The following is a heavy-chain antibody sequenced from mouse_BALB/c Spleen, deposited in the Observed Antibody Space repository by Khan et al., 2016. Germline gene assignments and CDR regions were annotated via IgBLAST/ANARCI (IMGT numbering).Heavy chain of an antibody. CDR3: AGYYGHFFDY. Sequence: EVKREVSGPSLVKPSQTLSLTCSVTGDSITSGYWNWIRKFPGNKLEYMGYISYSGSTYYNPSLKSRISITRDTSKSQYYLQLNSVTTEDTATYYCAGYYGHFFDYWCQGTTLSVSS. V-gene: IGHV3-8*02. D-gene: IGHD1-1*02. CDR1: GDSITSGY. J-gene: IGHJ2*01. CDR2: ISYSGST.